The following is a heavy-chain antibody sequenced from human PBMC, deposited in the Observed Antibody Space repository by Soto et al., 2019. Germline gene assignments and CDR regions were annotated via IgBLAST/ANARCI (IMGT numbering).Heavy chain of an antibody. J-gene: IGHJ5*02. CDR2: IIPIFGTT. D-gene: IGHD2-15*01. Sequence: QVQLVQSGAEVKKPGSSVKVSCKASGGTFSDYAITWVRQAPGQGLEWVARIIPIFGTTNVAQKFQGRVTITADASTTTADMALSGLNSDDTAVYYCAKGSGADAHFGNWLDPWGQGTLVTVSS. CDR1: GGTFSDYA. V-gene: IGHV1-69*15. CDR3: AKGSGADAHFGNWLDP.